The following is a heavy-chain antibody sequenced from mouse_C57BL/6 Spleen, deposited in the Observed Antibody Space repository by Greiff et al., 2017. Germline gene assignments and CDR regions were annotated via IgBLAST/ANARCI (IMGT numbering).Heavy chain of an antibody. CDR2: IYPGSGST. V-gene: IGHV1-55*01. D-gene: IGHD2-4*01. CDR1: GYTFTSYW. CDR3: ARWGGLRPWFAY. Sequence: QVHVKQPGAELVKPGASVKMSCKASGYTFTSYWITWVKQRPGQGLEWIGDIYPGSGSTNYNEKFKSKATLTVDTSSSTAYMQLSSLTSEDSSVYYCARWGGLRPWFAYWGQGTLVTVSA. J-gene: IGHJ3*01.